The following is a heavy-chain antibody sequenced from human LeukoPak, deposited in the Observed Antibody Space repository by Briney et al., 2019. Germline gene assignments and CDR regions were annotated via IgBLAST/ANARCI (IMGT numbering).Heavy chain of an antibody. D-gene: IGHD1-1*01. Sequence: SETLSLTCTVSGGSISSGGYYWSWIRQPPGKGLEWIGYIYTSGSTNYNPSLKSRVTISVDTSKNQFSLKLSSVTAADTAVYYCARVVPWTSYYYYYMDVWGKGTTVTVSS. V-gene: IGHV4-61*08. CDR1: GGSISSGGYY. CDR3: ARVVPWTSYYYYYMDV. CDR2: IYTSGST. J-gene: IGHJ6*03.